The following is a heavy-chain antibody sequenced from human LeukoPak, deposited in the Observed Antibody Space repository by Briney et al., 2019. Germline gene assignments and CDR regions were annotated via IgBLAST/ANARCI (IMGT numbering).Heavy chain of an antibody. Sequence: PSETLSLTCAVYGGSFSGYYWSWIRQPPGKGLEWIGEINHSGSTNYNPSLKSRVTISVDTSKNQFSLKLSSVTAADTAVYYCARGVAVAGGFDYWGQGTLVTVSS. CDR2: INHSGST. J-gene: IGHJ4*02. CDR1: GGSFSGYY. CDR3: ARGVAVAGGFDY. D-gene: IGHD6-19*01. V-gene: IGHV4-34*01.